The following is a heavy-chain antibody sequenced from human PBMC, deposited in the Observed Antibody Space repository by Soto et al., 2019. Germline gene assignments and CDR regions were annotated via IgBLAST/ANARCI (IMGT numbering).Heavy chain of an antibody. J-gene: IGHJ5*02. CDR1: GGSISSGDYY. CDR2: IYYSGST. CDR3: AREGGYCSSTSCLGIDP. Sequence: SETLSLTCTVSGGSISSGDYYWSWIRQPPGKGLEWIGYIYYSGSTYYNPPLKSRVTISVDTSKNQFSLKLSSVTAADTAVYYCAREGGYCSSTSCLGIDPWGQGTLVTVSS. V-gene: IGHV4-30-4*01. D-gene: IGHD2-2*03.